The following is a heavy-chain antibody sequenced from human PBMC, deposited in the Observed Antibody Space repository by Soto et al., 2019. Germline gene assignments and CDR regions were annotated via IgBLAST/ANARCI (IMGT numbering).Heavy chain of an antibody. CDR1: GGSISTSSYF. CDR2: IHDSGST. V-gene: IGHV4-39*07. D-gene: IGHD6-13*01. J-gene: IGHJ5*02. Sequence: NPSETLSLTCTVSGGSISTSSYFWDWIRQPPGKGLEWIGTIHDSGSTYHSPSLKSRVSISVDTSKNQFSLKLSSVTAADTAVYYCARRVAAAGVYNWFDPWGQGTLVTVSS. CDR3: ARRVAAAGVYNWFDP.